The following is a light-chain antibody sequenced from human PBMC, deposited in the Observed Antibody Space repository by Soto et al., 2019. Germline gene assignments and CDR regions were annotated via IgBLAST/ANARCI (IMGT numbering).Light chain of an antibody. CDR3: CAYIGSSSWV. CDR1: SSGVGTYDL. Sequence: QSALTQPASVSGSPGQSITISCTGLSSGVGTYDLVSWYQHHPGKAPKLILYEVSARPSGISNRFSGSKSGDTASLTISGLQSEDEADYFCCAYIGSSSWVFGGGTKVTVL. J-gene: IGLJ3*02. V-gene: IGLV2-23*02. CDR2: EVS.